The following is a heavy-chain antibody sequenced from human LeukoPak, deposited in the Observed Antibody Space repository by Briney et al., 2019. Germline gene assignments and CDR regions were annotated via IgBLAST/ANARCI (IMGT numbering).Heavy chain of an antibody. V-gene: IGHV1-18*01. CDR2: ITPDKGKT. J-gene: IGHJ4*02. CDR1: GYTFSRYG. D-gene: IGHD3-16*01. Sequence: ASVKVSCKSSGYTFSRYGISWLRQAPGQGLEWMGWITPDKGKTEYAQKFQDRFTMTTDTSTSTGYMELRNLRSDASAVYYCARDWGTERVIADNWGQGTLVTVSS. CDR3: ARDWGTERVIADN.